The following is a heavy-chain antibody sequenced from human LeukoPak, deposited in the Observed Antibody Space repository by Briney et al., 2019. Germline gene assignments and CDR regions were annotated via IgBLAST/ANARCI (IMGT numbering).Heavy chain of an antibody. CDR3: ARDKGACDILTGDRAFDY. J-gene: IGHJ4*02. Sequence: ASVKVSCKASGYTFTNYAINWVRQAPGQGLEWMGWINTNTGIPTYAQGFTGRFVFSLDTSVSTAYLQISSLKAEDTAVYYCARDKGACDILTGDRAFDYWGQGTLVTVSS. V-gene: IGHV7-4-1*02. CDR2: INTNTGIP. D-gene: IGHD3-9*01. CDR1: GYTFTNYA.